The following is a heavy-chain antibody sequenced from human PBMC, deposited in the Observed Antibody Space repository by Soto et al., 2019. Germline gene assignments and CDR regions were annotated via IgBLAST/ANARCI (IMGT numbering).Heavy chain of an antibody. CDR1: GYTFTNDW. Sequence: GESLKISCKGSGYTFTNDWIGWVRQMPGEGLEWMGIIYPGDSDTKYNPSFQGQVTISADKSITTTYLRWTSLKASDTAIYYCAASIFYYGMDVWGQGTTVTVSS. J-gene: IGHJ6*02. V-gene: IGHV5-51*01. CDR2: IYPGDSDT. CDR3: AASIFYYGMDV.